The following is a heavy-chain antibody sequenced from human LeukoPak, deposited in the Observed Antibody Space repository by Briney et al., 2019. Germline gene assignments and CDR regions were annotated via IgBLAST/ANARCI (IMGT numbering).Heavy chain of an antibody. CDR3: ARVRVGATRDFDY. CDR1: GGSISSGSYY. D-gene: IGHD1-26*01. CDR2: IYTSGST. J-gene: IGHJ4*02. Sequence: KPSQTLSLTCTVSGGSISSGSYYWSWIRQPAGKGLEWIGRIYTSGSTNYNPSLKSRVTISVDTSKNQFSLKLSSVTAAGTAVYYCARVRVGATRDFDYWGQGTLVTVSS. V-gene: IGHV4-61*02.